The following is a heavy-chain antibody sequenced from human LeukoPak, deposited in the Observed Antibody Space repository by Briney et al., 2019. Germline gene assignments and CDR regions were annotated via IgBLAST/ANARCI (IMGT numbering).Heavy chain of an antibody. CDR3: ARVSDYDFWMGSYWYFDL. CDR1: GFTFSSYW. CDR2: IKQDGSEK. J-gene: IGHJ2*01. D-gene: IGHD3-3*01. Sequence: PGGSLRLSCAASGFTFSSYWMSWVRQAPGKGLEWVANIKQDGSEKYYVDSVKGRFTISRDNAKNSLYLQMNSLRAEDTAVYYCARVSDYDFWMGSYWYFDLWGRGTLVTVSS. V-gene: IGHV3-7*01.